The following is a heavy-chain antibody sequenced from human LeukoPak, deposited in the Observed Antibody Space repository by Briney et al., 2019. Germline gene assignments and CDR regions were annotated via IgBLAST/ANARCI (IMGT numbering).Heavy chain of an antibody. D-gene: IGHD3-3*01. CDR2: ISWNSGSI. V-gene: IGHV3-9*01. CDR3: AKDRVRFLEWLPLYSGYDY. J-gene: IGHJ4*02. CDR1: GFTFDDYA. Sequence: PGRSLRLSCAASGFTFDDYAMHWVRQAPGKGLEWVSGISWNSGSIGYADSVKGRFTISRDNSKNTLYLQMNSLRAEDTAVYYCAKDRVRFLEWLPLYSGYDYWGQGTLVTVSS.